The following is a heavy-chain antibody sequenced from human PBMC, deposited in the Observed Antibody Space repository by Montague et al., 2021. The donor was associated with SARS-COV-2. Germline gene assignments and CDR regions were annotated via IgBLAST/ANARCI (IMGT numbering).Heavy chain of an antibody. V-gene: IGHV4-61*02. J-gene: IGHJ4*02. Sequence: TLSLTCTVSGGSISSASFYWTWIRQSAGKGLEWIGRIQASGITNYNPSLKGRVAMSVDTSKDQFSLSLNSVTAADTATYFCARVPNWNYVPDYWGQGTLVPVSS. CDR1: GGSISSASFY. CDR2: IQASGIT. CDR3: ARVPNWNYVPDY. D-gene: IGHD1-7*01.